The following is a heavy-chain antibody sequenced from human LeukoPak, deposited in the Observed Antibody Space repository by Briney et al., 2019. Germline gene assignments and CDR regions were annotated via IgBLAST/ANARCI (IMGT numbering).Heavy chain of an antibody. CDR3: AKGYYDILTDYFHNWFNP. J-gene: IGHJ5*02. D-gene: IGHD3-9*01. CDR1: GFTFSSYS. Sequence: GGSLRLSCAASGFTFSSYSVSWVRQAPGVGLEWVSTISGRGGSTFYADSVKGRFTISRDNSKNTLYLQMNSLRADDTAVYYCAKGYYDILTDYFHNWFNPWGQGTLVIVSS. CDR2: ISGRGGST. V-gene: IGHV3-23*01.